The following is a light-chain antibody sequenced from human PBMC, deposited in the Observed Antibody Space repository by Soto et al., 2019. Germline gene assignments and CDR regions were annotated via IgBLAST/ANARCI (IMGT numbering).Light chain of an antibody. CDR3: LLFFSGASV. V-gene: IGLV7-46*01. Sequence: AVVGQEPSRTVAPGGTVTLTCCSSTGAVTSYHYPHWFQQRPGQARRTLIYDATDKPSWTPVRFSGSLLGDKAALTPSGAQPEDAAQYYCLLFFSGASVFGLGTKVTVL. CDR2: DAT. CDR1: TGAVTSYHY. J-gene: IGLJ1*01.